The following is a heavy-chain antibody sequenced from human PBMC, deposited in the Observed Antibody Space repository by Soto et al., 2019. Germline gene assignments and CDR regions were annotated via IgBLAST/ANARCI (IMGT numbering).Heavy chain of an antibody. D-gene: IGHD3-10*01. CDR2: ISAYTGNT. V-gene: IGHV1-18*01. Sequence: QVQLVQSGAEVKKPGASVKVSCKASGYTFSSYAIIWVRQAPGQGLEWMGWISAYTGNTNYAQTLQGRVTLTTDTSTSTAYMELRSLRSNDTAVYYCARGNLPRGAPHAWFGPWGQGTLVTVSS. CDR3: ARGNLPRGAPHAWFGP. J-gene: IGHJ5*02. CDR1: GYTFSSYA.